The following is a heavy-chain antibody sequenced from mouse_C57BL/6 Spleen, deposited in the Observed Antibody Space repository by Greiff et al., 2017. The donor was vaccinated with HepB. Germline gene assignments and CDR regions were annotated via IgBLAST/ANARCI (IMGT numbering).Heavy chain of an antibody. CDR1: GFTFSSYA. J-gene: IGHJ3*01. CDR2: ISDGGSYT. D-gene: IGHD2-4*01. V-gene: IGHV5-4*01. Sequence: EVNVVESGGGLVKPGGSLKLSCAASGFTFSSYAMSWVRQTPEKRLEWVATISDGGSYTYYPDNVKGRFTISRDNAKNNLYLQMSHLKSEDTAMYYCARDCDYDYSWFAYWGQGTLVTVSA. CDR3: ARDCDYDYSWFAY.